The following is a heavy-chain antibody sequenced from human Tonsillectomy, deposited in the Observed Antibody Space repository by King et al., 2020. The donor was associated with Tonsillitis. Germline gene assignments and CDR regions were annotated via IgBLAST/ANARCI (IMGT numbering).Heavy chain of an antibody. D-gene: IGHD3-3*01. CDR1: VFTFSSYA. CDR2: ISGNCVST. J-gene: IGHJ3*02. V-gene: IGHV3-23*04. Sequence: VQLVESGGGLIQPGGSLRLSCAASVFTFSSYAMNWVRLAPGKGLEWVSAISGNCVSTYYADSVKGRFTISCDNSKKTLFLQMNSLRAEDTAVYYCAKGSSVWSGFDIWGQGTMVTVSS. CDR3: AKGSSVWSGFDI.